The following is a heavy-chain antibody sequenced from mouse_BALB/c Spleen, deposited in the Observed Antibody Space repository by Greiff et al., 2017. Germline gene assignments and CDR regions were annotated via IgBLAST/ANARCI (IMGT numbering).Heavy chain of an antibody. Sequence: EVKLVESGGGLVKPGGSLKLSCAASGFTFSSYAMSWVRQSPEKRLEWVAEISSGGSYTYYPDTVTGRFTISRDNAKNTLYLEMSSLRSEDTAMYYCARDRDYDAAMDYWGQGTSVTVSS. V-gene: IGHV5-9-4*01. CDR3: ARDRDYDAAMDY. J-gene: IGHJ4*01. D-gene: IGHD2-4*01. CDR2: ISSGGSYT. CDR1: GFTFSSYA.